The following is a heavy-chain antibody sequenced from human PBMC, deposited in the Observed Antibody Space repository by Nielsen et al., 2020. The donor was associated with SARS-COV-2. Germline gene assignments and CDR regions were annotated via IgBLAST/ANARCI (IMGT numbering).Heavy chain of an antibody. CDR1: GFTFSSYG. CDR3: AKAGRGIQLWLSY. Sequence: GESLKISCAASGFTFSSYGMHWVRQAPGKGLEWVAVISYDGSNKYYADSVKGRFTISRDNSKNTLYLQMNSLRAEDTAVYYCAKAGRGIQLWLSYWGQGTLVTVSS. V-gene: IGHV3-30*18. CDR2: ISYDGSNK. D-gene: IGHD5-18*01. J-gene: IGHJ4*02.